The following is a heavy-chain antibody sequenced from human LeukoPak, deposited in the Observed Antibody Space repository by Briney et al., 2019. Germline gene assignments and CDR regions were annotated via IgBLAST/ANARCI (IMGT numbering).Heavy chain of an antibody. CDR3: ARDLSRDGYNPRY. J-gene: IGHJ4*02. Sequence: ASMKVSCKPSGYTFTSYGISWVRQAPGQGLEWMGWISGYNGNTNYAQKFQGRVTMTTDTSTSTAYMELRSLTSDDTAVYYCARDLSRDGYNPRYWGQGTLVTVSS. V-gene: IGHV1-18*01. CDR2: ISGYNGNT. D-gene: IGHD5-24*01. CDR1: GYTFTSYG.